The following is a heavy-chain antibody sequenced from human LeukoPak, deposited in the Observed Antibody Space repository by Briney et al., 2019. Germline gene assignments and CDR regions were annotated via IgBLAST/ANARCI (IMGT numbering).Heavy chain of an antibody. CDR1: GFTFSDYY. CDR3: ARDSGYNAFDI. D-gene: IGHD5-12*01. CDR2: ISSSGSTI. J-gene: IGHJ3*02. V-gene: IGHV3-11*04. Sequence: GGSLRLSCAASGFTFSDYYMSWIRQAPGKGLEWVSYISSSGSTIYYADSVKGRFTFSRDNAKDLLYLQMNSLRAEDTAVFYCARDSGYNAFDIWGQGTMVTVSS.